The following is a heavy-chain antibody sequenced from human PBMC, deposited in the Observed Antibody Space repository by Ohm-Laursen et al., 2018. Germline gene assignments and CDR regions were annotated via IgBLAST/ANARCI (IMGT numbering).Heavy chain of an antibody. CDR2: LSGSGDTT. V-gene: IGHV3-23*01. CDR3: AKDIVVVVAATLESDWFDP. J-gene: IGHJ5*02. Sequence: LRLSCTASGFTFRWYAMSWVRQAPGKGLEWVSALSGSGDTTDYADSVEGRFTISRDNSQNMLYLQMNSLRAEDTAVYYCAKDIVVVVAATLESDWFDPWGQGTLVTASS. CDR1: GFTFRWYA. D-gene: IGHD2-15*01.